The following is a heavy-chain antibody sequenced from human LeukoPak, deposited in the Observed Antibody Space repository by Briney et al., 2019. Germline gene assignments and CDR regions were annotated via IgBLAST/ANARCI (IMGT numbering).Heavy chain of an antibody. CDR3: TRQTPVDTAMVTSMDY. CDR1: GYSFTSYW. V-gene: IGHV5-51*01. Sequence: GESLKISCKGSGYSFTSYWIGWVRQMPGKGLEWMGIIYPGDSDTRYSPSFQGQVTISADKSISTAYLQWSSLKASDTAMYYCTRQTPVDTAMVTSMDYWGQGTLVTVSS. J-gene: IGHJ4*02. CDR2: IYPGDSDT. D-gene: IGHD5-18*01.